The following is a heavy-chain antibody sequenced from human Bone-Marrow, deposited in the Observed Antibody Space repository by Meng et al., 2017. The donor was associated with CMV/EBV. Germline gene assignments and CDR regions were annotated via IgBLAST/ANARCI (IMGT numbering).Heavy chain of an antibody. V-gene: IGHV4-34*01. Sequence: SDTTSLIRAVYGGSFSGYYWSWIRQPPGKGLEWIGEINHSGSTNYNPSLKSRVTISVDTSKNQFSLKLSSVTAADTAVYYCARDPGRIAAAGTIYWGQGTLVTVSS. J-gene: IGHJ4*02. CDR1: GGSFSGYY. D-gene: IGHD6-13*01. CDR2: INHSGST. CDR3: ARDPGRIAAAGTIY.